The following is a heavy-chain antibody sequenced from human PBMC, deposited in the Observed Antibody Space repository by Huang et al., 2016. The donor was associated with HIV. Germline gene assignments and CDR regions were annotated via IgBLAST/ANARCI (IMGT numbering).Heavy chain of an antibody. D-gene: IGHD6-13*01. CDR1: GFSLTSSGVA. J-gene: IGHJ4*02. V-gene: IGHV2-5*02. CDR2: IYWDNEE. CDR3: VHRLRYGKWYVDY. Sequence: QITLKESGPTLVKPTQTLPLTCTFSGFSLTSSGVAVGWIRQPPGKALEWLALIYWDNEERFSPSLKTRLTITKDTPKNEVVLTMTNMDPVDTATYYCVHRLRYGKWYVDYWGQGVLVTVSS.